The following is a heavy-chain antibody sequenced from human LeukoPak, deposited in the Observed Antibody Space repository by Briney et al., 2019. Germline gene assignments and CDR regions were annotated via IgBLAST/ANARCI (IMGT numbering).Heavy chain of an antibody. D-gene: IGHD1-1*01. CDR3: ARGYPLNRH. V-gene: IGHV3-7*01. Sequence: GGSLRLSCAASGFTFSSHWMSWVRQAPGKGLEWVANIKQDGSEKYYVDSVKGRFTISRDNAKNSLYLQMNSLRAEDTAVYYCARGYPLNRHWGQGTLVTVSS. CDR2: IKQDGSEK. CDR1: GFTFSSHW. J-gene: IGHJ4*02.